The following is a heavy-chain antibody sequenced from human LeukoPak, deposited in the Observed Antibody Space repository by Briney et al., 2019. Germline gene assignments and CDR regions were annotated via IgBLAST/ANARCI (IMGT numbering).Heavy chain of an antibody. CDR1: GFTFDDYA. Sequence: GRSLRLSCAASGFTFDDYAMHWVRQAPGKGLEWVSGISWNSGSIGYADSVKGRFTISRDNAKNSLYLQMNSLRAEDTALYYCAKAPGGGGGAFDIWGQGTMVTVSS. CDR2: ISWNSGSI. J-gene: IGHJ3*02. V-gene: IGHV3-9*01. D-gene: IGHD3-10*01. CDR3: AKAPGGGGGAFDI.